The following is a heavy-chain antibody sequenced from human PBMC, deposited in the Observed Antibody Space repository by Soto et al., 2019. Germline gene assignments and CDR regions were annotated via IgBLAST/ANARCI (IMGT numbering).Heavy chain of an antibody. V-gene: IGHV3-30-3*01. CDR3: ARDRLPAAFVGCFDP. CDR1: GFTFSNYA. J-gene: IGHJ5*02. Sequence: LRLSCATSGFTFSNYAIYWVRQAPGKGLEWVAVISFDGSNSYYPDPVKGRFTTSRDNSKNTRYLQMNSLRPEDTAVYYWARDRLPAAFVGCFDPWGQGTLVTVSS. CDR2: ISFDGSNS. D-gene: IGHD2-2*01.